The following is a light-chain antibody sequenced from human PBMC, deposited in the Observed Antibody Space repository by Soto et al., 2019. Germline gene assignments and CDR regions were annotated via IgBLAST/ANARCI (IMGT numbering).Light chain of an antibody. V-gene: IGLV1-40*01. Sequence: QSVLTQPPSVSGAPGQSVTLSCTGSGANIGTYEVHWYQQVPGIAPRLLILHNFNRPSGVPDRFSGSKSGTSASLTITGLQAGDEAYYYCQSYDTFLSAVVFGGWTKLTV. CDR1: GANIGTYE. J-gene: IGLJ2*01. CDR3: QSYDTFLSAVV. CDR2: HNF.